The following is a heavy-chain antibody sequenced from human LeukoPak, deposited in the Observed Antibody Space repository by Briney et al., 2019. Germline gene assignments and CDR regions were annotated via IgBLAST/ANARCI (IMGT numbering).Heavy chain of an antibody. CDR1: GFTVSSNY. J-gene: IGHJ3*02. V-gene: IGHV3-53*01. Sequence: GGSLRLSCAASGFTVSSNYMSWVRQAPGKGLEWVSVIYSGGGTYYADSVKGRFTISRDNSKNTLYLQMNSLRAEDTAVYYCARDSLQDDAFDIWGQGTMVTVSS. D-gene: IGHD1-1*01. CDR3: ARDSLQDDAFDI. CDR2: IYSGGGT.